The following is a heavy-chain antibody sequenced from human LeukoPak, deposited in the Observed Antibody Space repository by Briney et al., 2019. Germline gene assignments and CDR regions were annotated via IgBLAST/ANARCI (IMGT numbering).Heavy chain of an antibody. Sequence: PSETLSLTCAVYGGSFSGYYWSWIRQPLGKGLEWIGEINHSGSTNYNPSLKSRVTISVDTSKNQFSLKLSSVTAADTAVYYCARLRPKRDSGDYFPYWYFDLWGRGTLVTVSS. J-gene: IGHJ2*01. D-gene: IGHD4-17*01. CDR2: INHSGST. V-gene: IGHV4-34*01. CDR1: GGSFSGYY. CDR3: ARLRPKRDSGDYFPYWYFDL.